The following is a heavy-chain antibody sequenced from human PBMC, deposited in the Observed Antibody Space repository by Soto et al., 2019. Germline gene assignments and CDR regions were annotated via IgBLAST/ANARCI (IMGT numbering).Heavy chain of an antibody. CDR2: ISGSGGST. Sequence: GGSLRLSCAASGFTFSSYAMSWVRQAPGKGLEWVSAISGSGGSTYYADSVKGRFTISRDNSKNTLYLQMNSLRAEDTAIYYCAKDRLIGEAQYYYYGMDVWGQGXTVTVYS. CDR3: AKDRLIGEAQYYYYGMDV. CDR1: GFTFSSYA. D-gene: IGHD3-10*01. V-gene: IGHV3-23*01. J-gene: IGHJ6*02.